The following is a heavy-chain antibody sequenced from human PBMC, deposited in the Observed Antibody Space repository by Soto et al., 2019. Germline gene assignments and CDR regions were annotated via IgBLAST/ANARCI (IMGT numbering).Heavy chain of an antibody. CDR3: ARAPSGYDGVGYYYYYGMDV. V-gene: IGHV3-21*01. D-gene: IGHD5-12*01. Sequence: AGGSLRLSCAASGFTFSGYSMNWVRQSPGKGLEWVSSISSSSSYIYYADSVKGRFTISRDNAKNSLYLQMNSLRAEDTAVYYCARAPSGYDGVGYYYYYGMDVWGQGTTVTVSS. CDR1: GFTFSGYS. CDR2: ISSSSSYI. J-gene: IGHJ6*02.